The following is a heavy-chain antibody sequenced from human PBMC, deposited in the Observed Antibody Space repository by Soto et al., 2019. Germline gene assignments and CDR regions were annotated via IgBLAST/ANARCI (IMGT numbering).Heavy chain of an antibody. CDR3: AHRHPTEDYGDDVLTFDY. J-gene: IGHJ4*02. CDR1: GFSLSTSGVG. CDR2: IYWDDDK. V-gene: IGHV2-5*02. D-gene: IGHD4-17*01. Sequence: QITLKESGPTLVKPTQTLTLTCTFSGFSLSTSGVGVGWIRQPPGKTLEWLALIYWDDDKRYSPSLKRRLTITKDTSKNPVVLTMTNMDPVDTATYYCAHRHPTEDYGDDVLTFDYWGQGTLVTVSS.